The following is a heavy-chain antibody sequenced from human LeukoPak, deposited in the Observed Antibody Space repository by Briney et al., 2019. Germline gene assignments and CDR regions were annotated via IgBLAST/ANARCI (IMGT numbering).Heavy chain of an antibody. CDR3: ARRRAVAGNLNFDY. CDR1: GGTFSSYA. J-gene: IGHJ4*02. D-gene: IGHD6-19*01. CDR2: IIPIFGTA. Sequence: SVKVSCKASGGTFSSYAISWMRQAPGQGLEWMGGIIPIFGTANYAQKFQGRVTMTRDTSISTAYMELSRLRSDDTAVYYCARRRAVAGNLNFDYWGQGTLVTVSS. V-gene: IGHV1-69*05.